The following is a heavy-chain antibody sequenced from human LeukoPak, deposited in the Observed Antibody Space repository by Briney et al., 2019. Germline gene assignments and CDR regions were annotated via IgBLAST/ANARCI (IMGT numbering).Heavy chain of an antibody. CDR2: ISHGGMNI. D-gene: IGHD6-25*01. V-gene: IGHV3-23*01. CDR3: ARDGAQYSSGPECDP. J-gene: IGHJ5*02. Sequence: GVSLTLSSSASILHFSLTVMSWVRQAPGKGLEWVSGISHGGMNIFYAVSGKGRLTIYRDTTTKSVSLEMNSLTSAVTGVYDCARDGAQYSSGPECDPRGQGVLVTV. CDR1: ILHFSLTV.